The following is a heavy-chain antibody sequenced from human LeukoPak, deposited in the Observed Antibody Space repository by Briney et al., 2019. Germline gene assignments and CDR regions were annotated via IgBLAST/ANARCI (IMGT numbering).Heavy chain of an antibody. CDR2: ISGIGGST. V-gene: IGHV3-23*01. D-gene: IGHD2-15*01. Sequence: GGALRLSCAASGFTLSYYGMHWVRQAPGKGLEWVSAISGIGGSTYYADSVKGRFTISRDNSKNTLYLQMNSLRAEDTAVYYCAKDPRYCSGGSCYSKYFDYWGQGTLVTVSS. CDR3: AKDPRYCSGGSCYSKYFDY. J-gene: IGHJ4*02. CDR1: GFTLSYYG.